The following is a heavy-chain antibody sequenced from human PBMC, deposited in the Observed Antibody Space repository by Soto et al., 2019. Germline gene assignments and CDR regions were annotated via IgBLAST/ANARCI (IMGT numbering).Heavy chain of an antibody. CDR3: SIGSWSAETFDV. CDR1: GGTFNTYT. CDR2: IIPMLTVT. Sequence: QVHLIQSGAEVKKPGSSVKVSCKAAGGTFNTYTLIWVRQAPGHGLEWMGRIIPMLTVTNSAQKFQGRLTLTSNKSTGTAFMEQTSLRSDDTAVYYCSIGSWSAETFDVWGQGTMVTVSS. V-gene: IGHV1-69*02. D-gene: IGHD2-2*01. J-gene: IGHJ3*01.